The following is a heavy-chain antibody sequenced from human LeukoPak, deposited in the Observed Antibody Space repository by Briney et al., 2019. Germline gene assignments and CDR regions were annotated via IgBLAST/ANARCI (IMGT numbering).Heavy chain of an antibody. D-gene: IGHD6-19*01. Sequence: GRTLRLSRGFSGLTYRPFSTNGATRAPGQGLEWGSSITSSVGRMLYADSLKGGITTSRDNARSTLYLQMNSLRAEDTAVYYCATDGRSSGWYGFDYWGQGILVTVSS. J-gene: IGHJ4*02. V-gene: IGHV3-21*01. CDR3: ATDGRSSGWYGFDY. CDR2: ITSSVGRM. CDR1: GLTYRPFS.